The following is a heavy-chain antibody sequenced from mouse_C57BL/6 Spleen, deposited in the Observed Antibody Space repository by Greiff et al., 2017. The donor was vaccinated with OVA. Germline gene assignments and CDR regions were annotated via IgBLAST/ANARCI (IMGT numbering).Heavy chain of an antibody. J-gene: IGHJ2*01. Sequence: LVESGAELVRPGTSVKVSCKASGYAFTNYLIEWVKQRPGQGLEWIGVINPGSGGTNYNEKFKGKATLTADKSSSTAYMQLSSLTSEDSAVYFCARFSNYDYFDYWGQGTTLTVSS. CDR1: GYAFTNYL. V-gene: IGHV1-54*01. CDR2: INPGSGGT. D-gene: IGHD2-5*01. CDR3: ARFSNYDYFDY.